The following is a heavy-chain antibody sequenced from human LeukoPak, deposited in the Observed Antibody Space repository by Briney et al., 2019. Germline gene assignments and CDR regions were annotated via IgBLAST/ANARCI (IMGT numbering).Heavy chain of an antibody. V-gene: IGHV3-66*02. D-gene: IGHD5-24*01. CDR1: GFIVSSNY. Sequence: GGSLRLSCAASGFIVSSNYMSWVRQAPGKGLEWVSVIYSGGSTYYADSVKGRFTISRDNSKNTLYLQMNSLRAEDTAVYYCARAGTDGYFDYWGQGTLVTVSS. J-gene: IGHJ4*02. CDR2: IYSGGST. CDR3: ARAGTDGYFDY.